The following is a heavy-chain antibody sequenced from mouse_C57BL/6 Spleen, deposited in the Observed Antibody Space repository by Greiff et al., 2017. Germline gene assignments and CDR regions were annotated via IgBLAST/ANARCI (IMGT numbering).Heavy chain of an antibody. CDR1: GYTFTDYN. J-gene: IGHJ2*01. V-gene: IGHV1-22*01. Sequence: EVQLQQSGPELVKPGASVKMSCKASGYTFTDYNMHWVKQSHGKSLEWIGYINPNNGGTSYNQKFKGKATLTVNKSSSTAYMELRSLTSDDSAVYYCARGTGTGYFDYWGQGTTLTVSS. CDR2: INPNNGGT. D-gene: IGHD4-1*01. CDR3: ARGTGTGYFDY.